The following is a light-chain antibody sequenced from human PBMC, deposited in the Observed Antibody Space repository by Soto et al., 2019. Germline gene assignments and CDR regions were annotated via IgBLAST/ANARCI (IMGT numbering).Light chain of an antibody. Sequence: QSVLTQPPSASGSPGQSVTISCTGTSSDVGAYNYVSWYQQYPGKAPKLMIYEVSKRPSGVPDRFSGSKSGKTASLTVSGLQPEDEAEYYFTSYAGSNIWVFGGGTKVTVL. CDR1: SSDVGAYNY. J-gene: IGLJ3*02. CDR2: EVS. CDR3: TSYAGSNIWV. V-gene: IGLV2-8*01.